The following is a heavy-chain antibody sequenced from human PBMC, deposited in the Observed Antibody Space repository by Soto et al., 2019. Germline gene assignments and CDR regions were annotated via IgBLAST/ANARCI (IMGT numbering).Heavy chain of an antibody. CDR3: VRGDKGGFDL. V-gene: IGHV3-74*01. D-gene: IGHD2-21*02. CDR1: GFTFNYYW. J-gene: IGHJ3*01. Sequence: EVQLVESEGGLVQRGGSLRLSCAASGFTFNYYWMNWVRQAPGQGLVWVSHIPSDGSTTTYADSVKGRFTISRDNAKNTLYLQMNSLSAEYTAVYYCVRGDKGGFDLWGQGTTVTVSS. CDR2: IPSDGSTT.